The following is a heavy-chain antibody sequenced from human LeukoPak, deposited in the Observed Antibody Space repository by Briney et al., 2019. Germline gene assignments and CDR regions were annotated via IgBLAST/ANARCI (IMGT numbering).Heavy chain of an antibody. CDR3: AKVSLDYGGNSATASGTYYYYGMDV. V-gene: IGHV4-61*01. CDR1: GGSVSSGSYY. Sequence: SETLSLTCTVSGGSVSSGSYYWSWIRQPPGKGLEWIGYIYYSGSTNYNPSLKSRVTISVDTSKNQFSLKLSSVTAADTAVYYCAKVSLDYGGNSATASGTYYYYGMDVWGQGTTVTVSS. J-gene: IGHJ6*02. D-gene: IGHD4-23*01. CDR2: IYYSGST.